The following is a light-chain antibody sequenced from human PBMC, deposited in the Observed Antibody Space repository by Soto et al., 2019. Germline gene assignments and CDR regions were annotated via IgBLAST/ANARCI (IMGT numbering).Light chain of an antibody. V-gene: IGKV1-39*01. CDR3: QQSYSTLLT. CDR2: AAS. J-gene: IGKJ4*01. Sequence: DIQMTQSPSSLSASVGDRVTITCRASQSISSYLNWYQQKPGKAPKLLIYAASSLQSGVPSRFSGSGSGTDCTLTISSLQPEDFATYYGQQSYSTLLTCGGGTKVESK. CDR1: QSISSY.